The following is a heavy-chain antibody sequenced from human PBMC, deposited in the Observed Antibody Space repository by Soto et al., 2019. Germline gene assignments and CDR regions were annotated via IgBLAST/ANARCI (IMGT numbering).Heavy chain of an antibody. CDR3: ARDRMRWLQIGITDY. CDR2: IWYDGSNK. J-gene: IGHJ4*02. CDR1: GFTFSSDG. V-gene: IGHV3-33*01. Sequence: GGSLRLSCAASGFTFSSDGMHWVRQAPGKGLEWVAVIWYDGSNKYYADSVKGRFTISRDNSKNTLYLQMNSLRAEDTAVYYCARDRMRWLQIGITDYWGQGTLVTVSS. D-gene: IGHD5-12*01.